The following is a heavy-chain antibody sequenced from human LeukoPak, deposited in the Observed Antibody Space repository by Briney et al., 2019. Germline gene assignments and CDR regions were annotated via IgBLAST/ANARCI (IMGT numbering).Heavy chain of an antibody. CDR3: ARLSTVTTSFDY. J-gene: IGHJ4*02. CDR2: IYTSGTT. CDR1: GGSISSGSYY. D-gene: IGHD4-17*01. Sequence: PSETLSLTCNVSGGSISSGSYYWSWIRQPAGKGLEWIGRIYTSGTTNYNPSLKSRVTISVDTSKNQFSLKLSSVTAADTAVYYCARLSTVTTSFDYWGQGTLVTVSS. V-gene: IGHV4-61*02.